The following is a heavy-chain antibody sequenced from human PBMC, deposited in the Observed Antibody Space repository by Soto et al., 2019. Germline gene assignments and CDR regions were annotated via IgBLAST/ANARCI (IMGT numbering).Heavy chain of an antibody. CDR3: ADEPGTGGGAFDI. D-gene: IGHD2-8*02. CDR2: IPFDVRT. J-gene: IGHJ3*02. Sequence: GGSLRLSCAASGFICSSYDMCWVRQARRKWLGWVSTIPFDVRTFYVDSVKGRFTISSDSSQNTVYLQMNSLAAGDTAPYYCADEPGTGGGAFDIYGQGTMVTVSS. CDR1: GFICSSYD. V-gene: IGHV3-23*01.